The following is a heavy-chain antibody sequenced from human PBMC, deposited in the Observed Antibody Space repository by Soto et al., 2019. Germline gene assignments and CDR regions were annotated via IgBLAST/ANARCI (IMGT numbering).Heavy chain of an antibody. Sequence: ASVKVSCKASGYTFTSYDINWVRQATGQGLEWMGWMNPNSGNTGYAQKFQGRVTMTRNTSISTAYMELSSLRSEDTAVYYCAREGVVVVPAATIYYYYYYMDVWGKGTTVTVSS. J-gene: IGHJ6*03. D-gene: IGHD2-2*01. CDR1: GYTFTSYD. CDR2: MNPNSGNT. CDR3: AREGVVVVPAATIYYYYYYMDV. V-gene: IGHV1-8*01.